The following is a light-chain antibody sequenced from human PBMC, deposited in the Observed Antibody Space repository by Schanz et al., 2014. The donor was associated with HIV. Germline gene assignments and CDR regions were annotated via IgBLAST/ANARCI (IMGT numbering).Light chain of an antibody. V-gene: IGKV3-11*01. CDR1: QSVTSNY. Sequence: EIVLTQSPGTLSLSPGERATVSCRASQSVTSNYLAWYQQKPGQAPRLLIYGASTRAAGIPARFSGSGSGTDFTLTISNLEPEDFAVYYCHQRSNWPQTFGQGTRVEIK. CDR2: GAS. CDR3: HQRSNWPQT. J-gene: IGKJ1*01.